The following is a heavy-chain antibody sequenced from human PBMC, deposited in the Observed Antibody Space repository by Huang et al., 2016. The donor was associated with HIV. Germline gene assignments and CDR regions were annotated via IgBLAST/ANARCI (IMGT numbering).Heavy chain of an antibody. D-gene: IGHD2-2*01. Sequence: EVQLVQSGAEVKKPGESLKISCKGSGYNFMNYWIGWVRQMPGKGLEWMGRIYPGDSDIRYRPSFQGQVTISADKFISTAYLHLSSRKTSDTAIYYCARRESSPSAFDSWGQGTRVTVSS. CDR1: GYNFMNYW. J-gene: IGHJ4*02. CDR2: IYPGDSDI. CDR3: ARRESSPSAFDS. V-gene: IGHV5-51*01.